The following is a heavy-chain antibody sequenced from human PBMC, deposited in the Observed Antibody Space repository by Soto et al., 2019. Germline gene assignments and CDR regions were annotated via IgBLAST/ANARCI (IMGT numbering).Heavy chain of an antibody. V-gene: IGHV3-23*01. Sequence: AGGSLRLSCAASGFNFSSYAMSWVRQAPGKGLEWVSAISGSGGSTYYADSVKGRFTISRDNSKNTLYLQMNSLRAEDTAVYYCAKVISGLRFLEWLSGGYFDYWGQGTLVTVSS. CDR3: AKVISGLRFLEWLSGGYFDY. J-gene: IGHJ4*02. CDR1: GFNFSSYA. CDR2: ISGSGGST. D-gene: IGHD3-3*01.